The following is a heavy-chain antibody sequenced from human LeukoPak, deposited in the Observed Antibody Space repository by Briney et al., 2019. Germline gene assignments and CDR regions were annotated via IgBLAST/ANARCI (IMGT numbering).Heavy chain of an antibody. CDR1: GGSFSGYY. CDR3: ARDTSRGGSGFDP. J-gene: IGHJ5*02. CDR2: IYYSGST. D-gene: IGHD2-2*01. Sequence: PSETLSLTCAVYGGSFSGYYWSWIRQPPGKGLEWIGSIYYSGSTYYNPSLKSRVTISVDTSKNQFSLKLSSVTAADTAVYYCARDTSRGGSGFDPWGQGTLVTISS. V-gene: IGHV4-34*01.